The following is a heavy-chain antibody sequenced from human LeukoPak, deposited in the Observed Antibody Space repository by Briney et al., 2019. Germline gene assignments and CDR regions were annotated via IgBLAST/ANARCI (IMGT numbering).Heavy chain of an antibody. CDR2: ISGGGGDT. CDR1: EFSFSSFA. D-gene: IGHD3-22*01. J-gene: IGHJ1*01. Sequence: GGSLRLSCTGSEFSFSSFAMSWVRQAPGKGLEWVSGISGGGGDTDYGDSVKGRFTVSRDNSKNTLFLQMNGLRAEDTAVYYCARSAIDYYDSRGYFKRAEYFQHWGQGTLVTVSS. CDR3: ARSAIDYYDSRGYFKRAEYFQH. V-gene: IGHV3-23*01.